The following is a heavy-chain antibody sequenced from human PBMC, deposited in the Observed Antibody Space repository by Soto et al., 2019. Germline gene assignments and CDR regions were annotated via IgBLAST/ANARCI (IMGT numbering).Heavy chain of an antibody. V-gene: IGHV3-21*01. D-gene: IGHD3-22*01. Sequence: GGSLRLSCAASGFTFSSYNMNWVRQAPGKGLEWVSSISSTSSYVYYADSVKGRFTISRDNAKNSLYLQMDSLRAEDTAVYYCENYYDGTGYNFDYWGQGTLVTVSS. J-gene: IGHJ4*02. CDR1: GFTFSSYN. CDR2: ISSTSSYV. CDR3: ENYYDGTGYNFDY.